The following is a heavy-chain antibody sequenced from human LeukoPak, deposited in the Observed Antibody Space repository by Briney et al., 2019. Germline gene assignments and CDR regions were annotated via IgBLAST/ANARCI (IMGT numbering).Heavy chain of an antibody. Sequence: TGGSLRLSCAASGFTVSSNYMSWVRQAPGKGLEWVSSTYSGGSTYYADSVKGRFTISRDSSKNTLYLQMSSLRAEDTAVYYCARGHNWNDRGAFDIRGQGTMVTVSS. CDR3: ARGHNWNDRGAFDI. J-gene: IGHJ3*02. D-gene: IGHD1-1*01. CDR2: TYSGGST. V-gene: IGHV3-53*01. CDR1: GFTVSSNY.